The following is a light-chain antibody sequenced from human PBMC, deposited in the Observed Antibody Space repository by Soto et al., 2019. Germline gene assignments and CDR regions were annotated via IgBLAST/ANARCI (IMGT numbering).Light chain of an antibody. Sequence: EIVMTQSPATLSVSPGERATLSCRASQSVSSNLAWYQQKPGQAPRLLIYGASTRATGIPARFSGSGSGTEFTLTISSLQSEDFAVYYCLQYNNWRRTFGQGTKVDIK. V-gene: IGKV3-15*01. CDR2: GAS. J-gene: IGKJ1*01. CDR3: LQYNNWRRT. CDR1: QSVSSN.